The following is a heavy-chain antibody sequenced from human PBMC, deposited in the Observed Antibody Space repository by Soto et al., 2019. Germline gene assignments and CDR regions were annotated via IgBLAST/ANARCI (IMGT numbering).Heavy chain of an antibody. CDR1: GYTFTSYY. Sequence: ASVKVSCKASGYTFTSYYMHWVRQAPGQGLEWMGIINPSGGSTSCAQKFQGRVTMTRDTSTSTVYMELSSLRSEDTAVYYCAREGFGAPYYYYGMDVWGQGTTVTVSS. CDR3: AREGFGAPYYYYGMDV. CDR2: INPSGGST. V-gene: IGHV1-46*01. J-gene: IGHJ6*02. D-gene: IGHD3-10*01.